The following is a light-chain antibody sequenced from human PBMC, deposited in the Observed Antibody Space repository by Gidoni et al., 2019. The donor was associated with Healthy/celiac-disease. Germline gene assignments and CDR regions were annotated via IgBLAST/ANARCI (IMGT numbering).Light chain of an antibody. CDR3: QQYYSYPRT. Sequence: AIRMTQSPSSFSASTGERVTITCRPSQGISSYLAWYQQKPGKAPKLLIYAASTLQSGVPSRFSGSGSGTDFTLTISCLQSEDFATYYCQQYYSYPRTFGQGTKVEIK. CDR2: AAS. J-gene: IGKJ1*01. CDR1: QGISSY. V-gene: IGKV1-8*01.